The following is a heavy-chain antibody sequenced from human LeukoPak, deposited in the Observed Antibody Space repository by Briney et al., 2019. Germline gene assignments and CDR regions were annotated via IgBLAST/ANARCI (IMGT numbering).Heavy chain of an antibody. Sequence: PSETLSLTCTVSGYSTSSGYYWDWIRQPPGKGLEWIGSIYHSGSTYYNPSLESRVTISVDTSKNQFSLKLSSVTAADTAVYYCARCNGYNPSDYWGQGTLVTVSS. CDR1: GYSTSSGYY. J-gene: IGHJ4*02. D-gene: IGHD5-24*01. CDR2: IYHSGST. V-gene: IGHV4-38-2*02. CDR3: ARCNGYNPSDY.